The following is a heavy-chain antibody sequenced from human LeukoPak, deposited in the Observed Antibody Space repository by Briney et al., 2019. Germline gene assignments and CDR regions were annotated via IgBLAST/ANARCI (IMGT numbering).Heavy chain of an antibody. Sequence: ASVKVSCKASGYTFTSYAMHWVRQAPGQRLEWMGWINAGNGYTKYSQKFQGRVTITRDTSASTAYMELSSLRSEDTAVYYCAREKSVVRGVITKYNWFDPWGQGTLVTVSS. V-gene: IGHV1-3*01. CDR1: GYTFTSYA. J-gene: IGHJ5*02. D-gene: IGHD3-10*01. CDR3: AREKSVVRGVITKYNWFDP. CDR2: INAGNGYT.